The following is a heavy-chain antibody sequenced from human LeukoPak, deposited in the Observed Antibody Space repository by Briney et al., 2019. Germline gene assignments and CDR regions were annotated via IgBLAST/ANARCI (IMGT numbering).Heavy chain of an antibody. CDR2: IFSSGKT. D-gene: IGHD3-10*01. V-gene: IGHV4-4*07. Sequence: PSETLSLTCTVSGGSISSYYWNWIRQPAGKGLEWIGRIFSSGKTNYNPSLQSRVTMSVDTSKNHFSLKLTSVTAADTAVYYCVRGLYGSGDYWGQGTLVTVSS. CDR1: GGSISSYY. CDR3: VRGLYGSGDY. J-gene: IGHJ4*02.